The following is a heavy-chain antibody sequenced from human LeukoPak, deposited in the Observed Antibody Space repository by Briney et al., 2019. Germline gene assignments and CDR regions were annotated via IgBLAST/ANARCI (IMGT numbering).Heavy chain of an antibody. CDR3: AGLVGRYSSGLYYYYFDY. D-gene: IGHD3-22*01. V-gene: IGHV4-4*02. CDR1: GFTLNNYAM. CDR2: MYLSGTT. Sequence: GSLRLSCAATGFTLNNYAMSWVRQPPGKGLEWIGEMYLSGTTHSNPSVKSRVTISIDKSKNQFFLNLSSVTAADTAVYYCAGLVGRYSSGLYYYYFDYWGQGTLVTVSS. J-gene: IGHJ4*02.